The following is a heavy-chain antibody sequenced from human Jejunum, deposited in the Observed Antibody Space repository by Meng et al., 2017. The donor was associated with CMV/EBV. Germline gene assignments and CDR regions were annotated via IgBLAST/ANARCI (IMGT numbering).Heavy chain of an antibody. V-gene: IGHV3-7*01. J-gene: IGHJ4*02. CDR1: GFTFSAYW. Sequence: SCAVSGFTFSAYWMNWARQVPGKGLEWVANIRPDGSGKYYLDSVKGRFTISRDNSKNSVYLQMNNLTDEDTAMYYCGRGDPDYWGQGTLVTVSS. CDR3: GRGDPDY. CDR2: IRPDGSGK.